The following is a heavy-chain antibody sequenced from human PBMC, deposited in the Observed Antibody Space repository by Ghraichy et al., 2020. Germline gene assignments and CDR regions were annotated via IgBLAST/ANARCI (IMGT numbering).Heavy chain of an antibody. J-gene: IGHJ5*02. V-gene: IGHV4-34*01. CDR1: GGSFSGYY. CDR2: INHSGST. Sequence: SETLSLTCAVYGGSFSGYYWSWIRQPPGKGLEWIGEINHSGSTNYNPSLKSRVTISVDTSKNQFSLKLSSVTAADTAVYYCARGGIGYSARNWFDPWGQGTRVTVSS. D-gene: IGHD4-11*01. CDR3: ARGGIGYSARNWFDP.